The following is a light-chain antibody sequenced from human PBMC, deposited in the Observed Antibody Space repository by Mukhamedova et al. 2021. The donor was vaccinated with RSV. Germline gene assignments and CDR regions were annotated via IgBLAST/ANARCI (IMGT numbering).Light chain of an antibody. CDR2: QDS. Sequence: GDKYACWYQQKPGQSPVLVIYQDSKWPSGIPERFSGSNSGNTATLTISGTQAMDEADYYCQAWDSSTFYVFGTGTKVTVL. V-gene: IGLV3-1*01. CDR3: QAWDSSTFYV. J-gene: IGLJ1*01. CDR1: GDKY.